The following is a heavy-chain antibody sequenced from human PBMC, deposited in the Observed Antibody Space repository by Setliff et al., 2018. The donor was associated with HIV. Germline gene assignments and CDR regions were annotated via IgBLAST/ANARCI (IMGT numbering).Heavy chain of an antibody. CDR2: IKSRTVTETT. D-gene: IGHD4-17*01. Sequence: GGSLRLSCAAAGFTFRKAWMSWFRQTPGKGLEWVGRIKSRTVTETTDVAAPVKGRFTISRDDSKSIAYLQMNSLKTEDTAVYYCTRDDYCIEHWGQGTLVTVSS. CDR3: TRDDYCIEH. CDR1: GFTFRKAW. J-gene: IGHJ4*02. V-gene: IGHV3-15*01.